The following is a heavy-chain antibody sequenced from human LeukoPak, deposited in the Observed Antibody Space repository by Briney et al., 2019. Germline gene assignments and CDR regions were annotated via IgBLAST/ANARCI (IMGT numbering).Heavy chain of an antibody. CDR1: GFTFGGYG. D-gene: IGHD1-14*01. J-gene: IGHJ4*02. V-gene: IGHV3-33*01. Sequence: HPGGSLRLSCAGSGFTFGGYGMHWFRQTPGKGLEWVAVIAYDGSRAFYADSVKGRFTISRDNSKNTMSVQMDDLRAEDTAAYYCTRYNNDHFDYWGQGTLVTASS. CDR2: IAYDGSRA. CDR3: TRYNNDHFDY.